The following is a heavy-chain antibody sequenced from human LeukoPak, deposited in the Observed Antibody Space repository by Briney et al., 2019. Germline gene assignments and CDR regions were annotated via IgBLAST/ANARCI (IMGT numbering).Heavy chain of an antibody. CDR2: ISYDGSNK. V-gene: IGHV3-30-3*01. CDR1: GFTFSSYA. Sequence: GGSLRLSCAASGFTFSSYAMHWVRQAPGKGLEWVAVISYDGSNKYYADSVKGRFTISRDNAKNSLYLQMNSLRAEDTAVYYCARDRLLVATIVDYWGRGTLVTVSS. D-gene: IGHD5-12*01. CDR3: ARDRLLVATIVDY. J-gene: IGHJ4*02.